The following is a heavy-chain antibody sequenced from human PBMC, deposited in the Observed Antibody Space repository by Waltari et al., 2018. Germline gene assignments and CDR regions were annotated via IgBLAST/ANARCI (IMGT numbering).Heavy chain of an antibody. D-gene: IGHD2-2*01. V-gene: IGHV3-21*02. Sequence: EVQLVESGGGLVNPGGSLRLSCAGSGFIFGLSGLKWFRQASGKGLEWVSSIDSSGSYIYYAGSGKGRFTISRDDARKSLFLVMNSLRAEDTAVYYCARPGYCTGNSCHYYGMDVWGQGTTVTVSS. CDR1: GFIFGLSG. CDR2: IDSSGSYI. J-gene: IGHJ6*02. CDR3: ARPGYCTGNSCHYYGMDV.